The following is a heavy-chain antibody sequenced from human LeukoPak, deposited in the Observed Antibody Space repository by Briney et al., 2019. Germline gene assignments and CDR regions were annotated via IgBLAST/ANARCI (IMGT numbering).Heavy chain of an antibody. CDR1: GYTFTSYG. V-gene: IGHV1-18*01. D-gene: IGHD2-2*01. Sequence: ASVKVSCKASGYTFTSYGISWVRQAPGQGLEWMGWVSAYNGNTNYAQKLQGRVTMTTDTSTSTAYMELRSLRSDDTAVYYCARDSCSSTSCLYYYYGMDVWGQGTTVTVSS. CDR2: VSAYNGNT. CDR3: ARDSCSSTSCLYYYYGMDV. J-gene: IGHJ6*02.